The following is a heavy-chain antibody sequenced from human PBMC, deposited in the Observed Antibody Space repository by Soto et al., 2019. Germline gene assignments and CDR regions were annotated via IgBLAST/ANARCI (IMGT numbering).Heavy chain of an antibody. Sequence: QVQLVQSGAEVKMPGSSVRVSCKASGGSFSKYGISWVRQAPGQGLEWMGGIIPMFGIGNYAEKFLGRVTIPADESTSTSHTELSSLRSEDTAVYFCASGYRENYFYAMDVWGQGTTVTLS. V-gene: IGHV1-69*01. D-gene: IGHD5-12*01. J-gene: IGHJ6*02. CDR1: GGSFSKYG. CDR3: ASGYRENYFYAMDV. CDR2: IIPMFGIG.